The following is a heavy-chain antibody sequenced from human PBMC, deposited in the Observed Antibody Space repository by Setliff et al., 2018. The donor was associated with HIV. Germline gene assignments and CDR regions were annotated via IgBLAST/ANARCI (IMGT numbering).Heavy chain of an antibody. CDR3: ARQSGHRYGTYYYFYYVDV. J-gene: IGHJ6*03. V-gene: IGHV4-61*02. CDR1: GGSISSGSYY. D-gene: IGHD5-18*01. Sequence: SETLSLTCTVSGGSISSGSYYWSWIRQPAGKGLEWIGRIYTSGSTNYNPSLQSRVTISVDTSKNQLSLRLSSVTAADTAVYYCARQSGHRYGTYYYFYYVDVWGKGTTVTVSS. CDR2: IYTSGST.